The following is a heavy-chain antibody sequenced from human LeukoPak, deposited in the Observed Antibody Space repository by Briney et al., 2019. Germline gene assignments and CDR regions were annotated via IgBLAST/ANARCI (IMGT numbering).Heavy chain of an antibody. CDR3: TKATGTLGN. CDR1: GFTFSSFA. CDR2: ISNGDDST. D-gene: IGHD1-1*01. V-gene: IGHV3-23*01. J-gene: IGHJ4*02. Sequence: HPGGSLRLSCVASGFTFSSFAMSWVRQAPGKGLEWVSTISNGDDSTYYADSVKGRFTISRDNSKNTLYLQMNSLTAEDTAIYYCTKATGTLGNWGQGTLVTVSA.